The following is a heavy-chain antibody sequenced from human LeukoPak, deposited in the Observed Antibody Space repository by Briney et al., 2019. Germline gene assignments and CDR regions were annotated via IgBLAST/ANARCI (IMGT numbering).Heavy chain of an antibody. CDR3: ARSSMVTWPFDY. CDR1: GFTFSQYA. D-gene: IGHD5-18*01. Sequence: GGSLRLSCAASGFTFSQYAMSWVRQAPGKGLEWVSAMRGSSGTTYYADSVQGRFTISRDNSKKTLYLQMNSLRAEDTAVYYCARSSMVTWPFDYWGQGTLVTVTS. CDR2: MRGSSGTT. J-gene: IGHJ4*02. V-gene: IGHV3-23*01.